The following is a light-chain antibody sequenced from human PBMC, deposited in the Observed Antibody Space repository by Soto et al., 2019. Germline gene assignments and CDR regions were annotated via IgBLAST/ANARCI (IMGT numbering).Light chain of an antibody. Sequence: QSVLTQPRSVSGSPGQSVTISCTGTSSDVGGYNYVSWYQQHPGKAPKLMIYDVSKRPSGVPDRFSGSKSDNTASLTISGIQAEDEADYYCCSYAGSYSYVFGTGTKVTVL. V-gene: IGLV2-11*01. J-gene: IGLJ1*01. CDR1: SSDVGGYNY. CDR2: DVS. CDR3: CSYAGSYSYV.